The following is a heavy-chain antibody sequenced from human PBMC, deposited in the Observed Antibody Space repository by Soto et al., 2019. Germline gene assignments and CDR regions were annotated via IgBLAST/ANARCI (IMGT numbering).Heavy chain of an antibody. CDR3: ARSYYDFWSGYRLVSTIFDY. J-gene: IGHJ4*02. V-gene: IGHV1-2*02. CDR1: GYTFTGYY. D-gene: IGHD3-3*01. Sequence: WASVKVSCKASGYTFTGYYMHWVRQAPGQGLEWMGWINPNSGGTNYAQKFQGRVTMTRDTSISTAYMELSRLRSDDTAVYYCARSYYDFWSGYRLVSTIFDYWGQGTLVTVSS. CDR2: INPNSGGT.